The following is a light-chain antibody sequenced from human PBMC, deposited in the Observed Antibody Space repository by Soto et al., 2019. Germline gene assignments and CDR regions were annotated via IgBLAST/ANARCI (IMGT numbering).Light chain of an antibody. CDR3: SSYAGSNNLVV. CDR1: SSDVGVYNY. J-gene: IGLJ1*01. Sequence: QSALTQPPSASGSPGQSVTISCTGTSSDVGVYNYVSWYQQHPGKAPKLMISEVSKRPSGVPDRFSGSKSGNTASLTVFGLRAEDEDDYYCSSYAGSNNLVVFGTGTQLTVL. V-gene: IGLV2-8*01. CDR2: EVS.